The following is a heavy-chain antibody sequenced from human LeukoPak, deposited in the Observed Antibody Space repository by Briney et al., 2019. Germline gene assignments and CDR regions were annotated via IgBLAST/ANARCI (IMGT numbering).Heavy chain of an antibody. J-gene: IGHJ5*02. CDR3: VRGIWFDP. V-gene: IGHV3-53*01. Sequence: AGGSLRLSCAASGFSVSNYYMSWVRQAPGKGLEWVSVLYSGGTTHYADSVKGRFTISRDNSKNTLFLQMDSLRPEDTAVYYCVRGIWFDPWGQGTLVTVSS. CDR1: GFSVSNYY. CDR2: LYSGGTT.